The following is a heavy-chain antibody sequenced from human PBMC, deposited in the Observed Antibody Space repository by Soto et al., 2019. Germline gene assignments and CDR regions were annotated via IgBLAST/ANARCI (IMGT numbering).Heavy chain of an antibody. CDR3: VRGFYDSSGYSLYDAFDV. CDR2: IYPGDSDT. Sequence: GESLKISCQGSGYTFTNYWIGWVRQMPGKGLEWMGIIYPGDSDTRYSPSFQGQVTISADKSISTAYLQWSSLKASDTAMYYCVRGFYDSSGYSLYDAFDVWGQGTMVTVSS. CDR1: GYTFTNYW. V-gene: IGHV5-51*01. J-gene: IGHJ3*01. D-gene: IGHD3-22*01.